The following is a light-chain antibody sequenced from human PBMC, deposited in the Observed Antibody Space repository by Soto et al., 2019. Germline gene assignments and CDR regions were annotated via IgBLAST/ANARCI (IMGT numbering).Light chain of an antibody. CDR3: CSYAVNYTF. J-gene: IGLJ2*01. CDR1: SNDVGGYDY. CDR2: DVT. Sequence: QSVLTQPRSVSGSPGQSVTISCTGTSNDVGGYDYVSWYQQYPGKAPTYILYDVTKRPSGVPDRFSGSKSGNTASLTISGLQADDEADDYCCSYAVNYTFFGGGTKVTVL. V-gene: IGLV2-11*01.